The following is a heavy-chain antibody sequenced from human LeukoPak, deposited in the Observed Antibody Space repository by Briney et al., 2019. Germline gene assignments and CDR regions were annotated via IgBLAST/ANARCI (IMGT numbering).Heavy chain of an antibody. CDR1: GFSFSSYD. V-gene: IGHV3-21*01. CDR3: ARAAQYYDILTGYYGHYYFDY. CDR2: ISSSSSYI. D-gene: IGHD3-9*01. Sequence: GGSLRLSCAASGFSFSSYDMSWVRQAPGKGLEWVSSISSSSSYIYYADSVKGRFTISRDNAKNSLYLQMNSLRAEDTAVYYCARAAQYYDILTGYYGHYYFDYWGQGTLVTVSS. J-gene: IGHJ4*02.